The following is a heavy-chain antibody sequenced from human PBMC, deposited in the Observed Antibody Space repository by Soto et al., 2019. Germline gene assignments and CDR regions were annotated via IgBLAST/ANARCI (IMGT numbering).Heavy chain of an antibody. CDR1: GGSISSSNW. CDR3: ARGTTVVTDLYYFDY. Sequence: SETLSLTCAVSGGSISSSNWWSWVRQPPGKGLEWIGEIYHSGSTNYNPSLKSRVTISVDKSKNQFSLKLSSVTAADTAVYYCARGTTVVTDLYYFDYWGQGTLVTVSS. V-gene: IGHV4-4*02. D-gene: IGHD4-17*01. J-gene: IGHJ4*02. CDR2: IYHSGST.